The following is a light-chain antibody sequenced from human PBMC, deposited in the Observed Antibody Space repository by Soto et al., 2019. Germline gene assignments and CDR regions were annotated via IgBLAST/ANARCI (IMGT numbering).Light chain of an antibody. CDR3: QQYGSSLWT. CDR2: ATS. CDR1: QSVSSTY. V-gene: IGKV3-20*01. J-gene: IGKJ1*01. Sequence: IVLTQSPGTLSLSPGERASLSCRASQSVSSTYLAWYQHKPGQAPRLLIYATSTRATGIPDRFSGSGSGKDFTLTISRLEPEDFAVYYCQQYGSSLWTFGQGTKVEIK.